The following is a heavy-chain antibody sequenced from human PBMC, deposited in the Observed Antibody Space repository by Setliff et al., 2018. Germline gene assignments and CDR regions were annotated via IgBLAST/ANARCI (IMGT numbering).Heavy chain of an antibody. CDR1: GYIFSAYH. V-gene: IGHV1-2*02. CDR3: ARAPSGTGFYNFFSYMDV. D-gene: IGHD1-1*01. CDR2: IRPLRGDT. J-gene: IGHJ6*03. Sequence: ASVKVSCKASGYIFSAYHVLWVRHAPGQGPERVGCIRPLRGDTKSAQRFQGRLTMTGDASINTAFMELTGLTSDYTAVYYCARAPSGTGFYNFFSYMDVWGKGTTVTVSS.